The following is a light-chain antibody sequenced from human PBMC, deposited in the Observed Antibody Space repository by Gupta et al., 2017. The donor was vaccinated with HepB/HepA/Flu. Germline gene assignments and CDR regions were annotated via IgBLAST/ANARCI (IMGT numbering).Light chain of an antibody. CDR3: MQGTHWQWT. CDR1: QSLLHSDGITY. V-gene: IGKV2-30*02. CDR2: RVS. J-gene: IGKJ1*01. Sequence: DIVLTQSPLSLSVTLGQSASLSCRSSQSLLHSDGITYWNWFHQRPGQSPRRLIYRVSNRAFGVPDRFSGSGTGTDFTLRISSVEAEDVGVYYCMQGTHWQWTFGQGTKVEI.